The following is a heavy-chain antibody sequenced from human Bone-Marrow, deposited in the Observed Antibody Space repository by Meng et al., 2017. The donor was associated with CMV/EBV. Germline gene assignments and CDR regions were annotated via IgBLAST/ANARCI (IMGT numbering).Heavy chain of an antibody. Sequence: GGSLRLSCAASGFTFSNYAMSWVRQAPGKGLEWVSAISASGGSTYYADSVKGRFTISRDNAKNSLYLQMNSLRAEDTAVYYCARYQLLTYYYYGMDVWGQGTTVTVSS. J-gene: IGHJ6*02. D-gene: IGHD2-2*01. V-gene: IGHV3-23*01. CDR2: ISASGGST. CDR1: GFTFSNYA. CDR3: ARYQLLTYYYYGMDV.